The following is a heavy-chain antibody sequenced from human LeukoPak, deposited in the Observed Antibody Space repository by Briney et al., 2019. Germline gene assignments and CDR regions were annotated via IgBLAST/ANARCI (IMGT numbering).Heavy chain of an antibody. D-gene: IGHD6-13*01. Sequence: GGSLRLSCAASGFTFSSYSMNWVRQAPGKGLEWVSSISSSSSYIYYADSVKGRFTISRDNAKNSLYLQMNSLRAEDTAVYYCARDRSSSWYKLNYYYYGMDVWGQGTTVTVSS. J-gene: IGHJ6*02. V-gene: IGHV3-21*01. CDR3: ARDRSSSWYKLNYYYYGMDV. CDR2: ISSSSSYI. CDR1: GFTFSSYS.